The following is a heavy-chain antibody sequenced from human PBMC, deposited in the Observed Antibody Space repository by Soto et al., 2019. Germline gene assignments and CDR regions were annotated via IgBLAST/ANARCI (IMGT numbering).Heavy chain of an antibody. V-gene: IGHV1-18*01. D-gene: IGHD2-15*01. Sequence: ASVKVSCKASGYTFTSYGISWVRQAPGQGLEWMGWISAYNSNTNYAQKLQGRVTMTTDTSTSTAYMELRSLRSDDTAVYYCARLTPYSKKTHQGYCSGGSCYSYSPYNWFDPWGQGTLVTVSS. J-gene: IGHJ5*02. CDR3: ARLTPYSKKTHQGYCSGGSCYSYSPYNWFDP. CDR2: ISAYNSNT. CDR1: GYTFTSYG.